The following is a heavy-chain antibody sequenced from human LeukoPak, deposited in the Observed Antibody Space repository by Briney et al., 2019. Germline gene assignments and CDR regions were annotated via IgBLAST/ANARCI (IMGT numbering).Heavy chain of an antibody. CDR1: VGSFSGYY. CDR2: INHSGST. D-gene: IGHD3-16*01. Sequence: SETLSLTCAVYVGSFSGYYWSWIRQPPGKALEWIGEINHSGSTNYNPSLKSRVTISVDKSKNQFSLKLSSVTGADTAVYYCARSISYVRAFDYWGQGTLVTVSS. J-gene: IGHJ4*02. V-gene: IGHV4-34*01. CDR3: ARSISYVRAFDY.